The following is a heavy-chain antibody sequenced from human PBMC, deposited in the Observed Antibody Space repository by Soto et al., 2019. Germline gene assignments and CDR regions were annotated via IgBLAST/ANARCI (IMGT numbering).Heavy chain of an antibody. CDR2: IYSGGST. Sequence: GGSLRLSCAASGFTVSSNYMSWVRQAPGKGLEWVSVIYSGGSTYYADSVKGRFTISRHNSKNTLYLQMNSLRAEDTAVYYCARAAAGGYYYYYYMDVWGKGTTVTVSS. CDR3: ARAAAGGYYYYYYMDV. CDR1: GFTVSSNY. D-gene: IGHD6-13*01. J-gene: IGHJ6*03. V-gene: IGHV3-53*04.